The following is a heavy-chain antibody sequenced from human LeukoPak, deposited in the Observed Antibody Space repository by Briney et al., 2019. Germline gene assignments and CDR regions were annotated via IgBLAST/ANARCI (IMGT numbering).Heavy chain of an antibody. D-gene: IGHD6-19*01. V-gene: IGHV3-66*01. J-gene: IGHJ4*02. Sequence: PGGSLRLSCAASEFSVGSNYMTWVRQAPGKGLEWVSLIYSGGSTYYADSVKGRFTISRDNAKNSLYLQMNSLRAEDTAVYYCARDLLDSYSSGWYPFDYWGQGTLVTVSS. CDR3: ARDLLDSYSSGWYPFDY. CDR2: IYSGGST. CDR1: EFSVGSNY.